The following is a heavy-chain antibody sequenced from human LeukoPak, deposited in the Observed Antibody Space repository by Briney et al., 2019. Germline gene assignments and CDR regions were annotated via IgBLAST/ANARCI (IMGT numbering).Heavy chain of an antibody. D-gene: IGHD3-10*01. CDR1: GGSFSGYY. V-gene: IGHV4-34*01. CDR3: ARGRGQIVRWFDP. CDR2: ISHSGST. J-gene: IGHJ5*02. Sequence: PLETLSLTCAVYGGSFSGYYWSWIRQPPGKGLVWIGEISHSGSTNYNPSLKSRVTISVDTSKNQFSLKLSSVTAADTAVYYCARGRGQIVRWFDPWGQGTLVTVSS.